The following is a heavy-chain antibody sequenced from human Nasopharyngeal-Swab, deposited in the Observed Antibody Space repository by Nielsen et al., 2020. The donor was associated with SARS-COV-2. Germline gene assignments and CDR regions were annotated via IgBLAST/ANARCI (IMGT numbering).Heavy chain of an antibody. D-gene: IGHD3-10*01. Sequence: GESLKISCAASRFTFSDYYMSWIRQAPGKGLEWVSYISSSGSAIYYADSVKGRFTISRDNAKNSLYLQMNSLRAEDTAVYYCAKARQAYYYGSGSYHDYWGQGTLVTVSS. CDR2: ISSSGSAI. CDR1: RFTFSDYY. V-gene: IGHV3-11*01. J-gene: IGHJ4*02. CDR3: AKARQAYYYGSGSYHDY.